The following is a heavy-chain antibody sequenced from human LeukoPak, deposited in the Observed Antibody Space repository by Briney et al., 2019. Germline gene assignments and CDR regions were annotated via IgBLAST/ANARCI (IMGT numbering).Heavy chain of an antibody. CDR3: AKIIIIEVDAFDV. V-gene: IGHV3-23*01. D-gene: IGHD3-16*02. CDR1: GFTFSRYA. CDR2: ISGSGGNT. J-gene: IGHJ3*01. Sequence: GGSLRLSCAASGFTFSRYAMTWVRQAPGKGQEWVSAISGSGGNTYYADSVKGRFTISRDNSKNTLYLKMDSLRAEDTAVYYCAKIIIIEVDAFDVWGQGTMVTVSS.